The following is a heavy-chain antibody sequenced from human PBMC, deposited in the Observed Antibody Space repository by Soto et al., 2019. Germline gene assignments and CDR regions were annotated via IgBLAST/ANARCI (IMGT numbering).Heavy chain of an antibody. V-gene: IGHV3-49*04. Sequence: LRLSCTFSGFTSDDYDYALTWVRQAPGKGLQWLGLIRGSTYGGTTEYAASVKGRFTISRDDSKGIAYLQMNSLKTEDTAVYYCSRDGDFYGLDVWGQGTAVTAP. J-gene: IGHJ6*02. CDR2: IRGSTYGGTT. CDR1: GFTSDDYDYA. CDR3: SRDGDFYGLDV. D-gene: IGHD3-3*01.